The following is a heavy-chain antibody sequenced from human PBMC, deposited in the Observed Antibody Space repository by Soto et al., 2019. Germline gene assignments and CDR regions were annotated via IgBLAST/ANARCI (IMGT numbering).Heavy chain of an antibody. CDR1: GITFSSSA. CDR2: IVVGSGNT. CDR3: AADHYNILSGPEGMDV. J-gene: IGHJ6*02. D-gene: IGHD3-9*01. Sequence: QMQLVQSGPEVKKAGTSVKVSCKASGITFSSSAVEWVRQAHGQRLEWIGWIVVGSGNTNYAQKFQERVTITRDMSTSTAYMELSSLKSEDTAVYYCAADHYNILSGPEGMDVWGQGTTVTVSS. V-gene: IGHV1-58*01.